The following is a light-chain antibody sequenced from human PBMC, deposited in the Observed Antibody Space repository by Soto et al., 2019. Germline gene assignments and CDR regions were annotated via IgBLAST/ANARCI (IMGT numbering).Light chain of an antibody. J-gene: IGLJ2*01. V-gene: IGLV2-14*03. Sequence: QSVLTQPASVSGSPGQSITISCTGTSSDVGDYDYVSWYQQHPGKAPKLMIYDVSNRPSGVSNRFSGSKSGNTASLTISGLQAEDKADYYCSSYTSSDTLVLFGGGTQLTVL. CDR1: SSDVGDYDY. CDR3: SSYTSSDTLVL. CDR2: DVS.